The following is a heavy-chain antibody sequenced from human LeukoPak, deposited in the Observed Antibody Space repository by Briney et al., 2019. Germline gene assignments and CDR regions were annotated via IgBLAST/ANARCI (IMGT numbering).Heavy chain of an antibody. CDR2: INHSGST. V-gene: IGHV4-34*01. Sequence: RSETLSLTCAVYGGSFSGYYWSWIRQPPGKGLEWIGEINHSGSTNYNPSLKSRVTISVDTSKNQFSLKLSSVTAADTAVYYCARGAYDFWSGYPSSWGQGTLVTVSS. D-gene: IGHD3-3*01. CDR1: GGSFSGYY. CDR3: ARGAYDFWSGYPSS. J-gene: IGHJ5*02.